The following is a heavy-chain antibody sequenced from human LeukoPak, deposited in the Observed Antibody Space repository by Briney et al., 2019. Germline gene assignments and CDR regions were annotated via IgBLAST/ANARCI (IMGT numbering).Heavy chain of an antibody. CDR1: GFTFSSYA. CDR3: AKTLLAAMVNNWFDP. J-gene: IGHJ5*02. CDR2: ISGSGGST. Sequence: GGSLRLSCAASGFTFSSYAMSWVREAPRKWLEWFSAISGSGGSTYYADSVKGRFTISRDNSKNTLYLQMNSLRAEDTAVYYCAKTLLAAMVNNWFDPWGQGTLVTVSS. D-gene: IGHD5-18*01. V-gene: IGHV3-23*01.